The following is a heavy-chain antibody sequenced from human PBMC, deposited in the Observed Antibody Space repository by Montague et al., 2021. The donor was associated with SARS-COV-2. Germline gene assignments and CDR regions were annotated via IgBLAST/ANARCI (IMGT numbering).Heavy chain of an antibody. V-gene: IGHV4-34*01. CDR2: IHHGGST. D-gene: IGHD3-10*01. Sequence: SETLSLTCAVHGGSFSTYSWNWIRQPPGKGLEWIGEIHHGGSTNYNPSLKSRVIISADTSKNQFSLKLTSVAAADTAVYYCARLGDGVVPSPILGVGPYYSYYMDVWGKGTTVTVSS. J-gene: IGHJ6*03. CDR3: ARLGDGVVPSPILGVGPYYSYYMDV. CDR1: GGSFSTYS.